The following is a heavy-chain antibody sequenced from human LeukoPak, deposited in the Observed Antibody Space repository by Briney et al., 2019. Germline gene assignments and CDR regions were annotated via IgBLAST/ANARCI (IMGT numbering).Heavy chain of an antibody. CDR3: ARDRGIVVVVGAFDI. J-gene: IGHJ3*02. V-gene: IGHV3-11*06. D-gene: IGHD2-15*01. CDR2: ISSSSSYT. CDR1: GFTFSDYY. Sequence: PGGSLRLSCAASGFTFSDYYMSWIRQAPGKGLEWVSYISSSSSYTNYADSVKGRFTIPRDSAKNSLYLQMNSLRAEDTAVYYCARDRGIVVVVGAFDIWGQGTMVTVSS.